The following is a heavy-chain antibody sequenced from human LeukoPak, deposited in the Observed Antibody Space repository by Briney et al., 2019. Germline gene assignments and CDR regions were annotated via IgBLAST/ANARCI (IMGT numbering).Heavy chain of an antibody. D-gene: IGHD3-9*01. J-gene: IGHJ6*03. CDR1: GFTFSSYW. Sequence: PGGSLRLSCAASGFTFSSYWRSWVRQAPGKGLEWVANIKQDGSEKYYVDSVKGRFTISRDNAKNSLYLQMNSLRAEDTAVYYCAGEAVRYFDWFPVRYMDVWGKGTTVTISS. V-gene: IGHV3-7*01. CDR2: IKQDGSEK. CDR3: AGEAVRYFDWFPVRYMDV.